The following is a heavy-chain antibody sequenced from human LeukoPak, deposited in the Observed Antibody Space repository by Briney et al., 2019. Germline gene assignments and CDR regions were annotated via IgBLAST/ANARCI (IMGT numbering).Heavy chain of an antibody. CDR1: GFTFSIYS. CDR3: ARGRGVTMTEKYFQH. D-gene: IGHD3-22*01. CDR2: IGGTHSNI. V-gene: IGHV3-48*02. J-gene: IGHJ1*01. Sequence: GGSLRLSCAASGFTFSIYSMNWVRQAPGKGLEWVSYIGGTHSNIYYADSVKGRFTISRDDAKNSLYLQMNSLRDEDTAVYYCARGRGVTMTEKYFQHWGQGTLVTVSS.